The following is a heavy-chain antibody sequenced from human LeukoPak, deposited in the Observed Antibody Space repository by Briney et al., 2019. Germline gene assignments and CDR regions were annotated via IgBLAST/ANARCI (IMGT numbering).Heavy chain of an antibody. CDR3: ARDSSGGFDP. Sequence: SETLSPTCTVSGGSISSGSYYWSWIRQPAGKGLEWIGRIYTSGSTNYNPSLKSRVTISVDTSKNQFSLKLSSVTAADTAVYYCARDSSGGFDPWGQGTLVTVSS. J-gene: IGHJ5*02. V-gene: IGHV4-61*02. CDR2: IYTSGST. CDR1: GGSISSGSYY. D-gene: IGHD6-6*01.